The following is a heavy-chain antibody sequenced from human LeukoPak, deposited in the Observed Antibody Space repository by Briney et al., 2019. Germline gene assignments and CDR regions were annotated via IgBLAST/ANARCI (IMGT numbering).Heavy chain of an antibody. CDR1: GVTFSSYA. CDR3: AKLLWFGELPQRGAFDI. V-gene: IGHV3-23*01. CDR2: ISGSGGST. D-gene: IGHD3-10*01. J-gene: IGHJ3*02. Sequence: GGSLRLSCAASGVTFSSYAMSWVRQAPGKGLEWVSAISGSGGSTYYADSVKGRFTISRDNSKNTLYLQMNSLRAEDTAVYYCAKLLWFGELPQRGAFDIWGQGTMVTVSS.